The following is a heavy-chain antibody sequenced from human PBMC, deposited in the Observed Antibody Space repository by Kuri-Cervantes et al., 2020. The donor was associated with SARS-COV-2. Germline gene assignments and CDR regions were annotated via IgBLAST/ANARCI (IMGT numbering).Heavy chain of an antibody. CDR1: DYTFTKYG. D-gene: IGHD6-13*01. V-gene: IGHV1-18*01. CDR3: ARGGYSSSWPNYYYYYGMDV. J-gene: IGHJ6*02. Sequence: ASVKVSCKASDYTFTKYGIGWVRQAPGQGLEWMGWISAYNGNTNYAQKLQGRVTMTTDTSTSTAYMELRSLRSDDTAVYYCARGGYSSSWPNYYYYYGMDVWGQGTTVTVSS. CDR2: ISAYNGNT.